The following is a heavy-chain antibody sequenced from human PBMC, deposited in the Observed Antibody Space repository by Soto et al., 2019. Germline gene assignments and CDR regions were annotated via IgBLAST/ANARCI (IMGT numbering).Heavy chain of an antibody. CDR1: GFTLRDYY. J-gene: IGHJ4*02. V-gene: IGHV3-11*01. CDR3: ARDSWVFGVDY. D-gene: IGHD3-3*01. Sequence: QVQLVESGGGLVKPGGSLRLSCAASGFTLRDYYMSWIRQAPGKGLEWVSYISSSGETIYYADSVKGRFTISRDSAKNSLSLQMNSLRADDTAVYYCARDSWVFGVDYWGQGSLVTVSS. CDR2: ISSSGETI.